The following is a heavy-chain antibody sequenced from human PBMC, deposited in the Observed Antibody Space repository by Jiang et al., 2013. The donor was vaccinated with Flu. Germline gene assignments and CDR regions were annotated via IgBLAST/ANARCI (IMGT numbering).Heavy chain of an antibody. V-gene: IGHV5-51*03. CDR3: ALDSTVAGSDPQLAEVAANDY. J-gene: IGHJ4*02. D-gene: IGHD6-19*01. CDR1: GYSFTSYW. CDR2: IYPGDSDT. Sequence: GAEVKKPGESLKISCKGSGYSFTSYWIGWVRQMPGKGLEWMGIIYPGDSDTRYSPSFQGHVTISADKSISTAYLQWSSLKASDTAMYYCALDSTVAGSDPQLAEVAANDYWGQGTLVTVSS.